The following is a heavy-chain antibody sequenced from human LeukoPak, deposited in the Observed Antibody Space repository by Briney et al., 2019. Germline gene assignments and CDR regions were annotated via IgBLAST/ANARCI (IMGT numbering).Heavy chain of an antibody. Sequence: GGSLRLSCAASGFTFSSYAMSWVRQAPGKGLEWVSAISGGGGSTYYADSVKGRFTISRDNSKNTLYLQMNSLRAEDTAVYYCAKDTPQLYGSGAAVDYWGQGTLVTVPS. V-gene: IGHV3-23*01. CDR2: ISGGGGST. CDR3: AKDTPQLYGSGAAVDY. J-gene: IGHJ4*02. CDR1: GFTFSSYA. D-gene: IGHD3-10*01.